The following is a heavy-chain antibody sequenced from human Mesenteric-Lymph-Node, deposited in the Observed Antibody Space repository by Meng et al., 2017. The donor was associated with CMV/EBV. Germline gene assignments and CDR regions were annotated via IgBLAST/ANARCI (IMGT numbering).Heavy chain of an antibody. CDR2: IKSKSDGGTT. J-gene: IGHJ4*02. V-gene: IGHV3-15*01. CDR1: GLTFSNAW. D-gene: IGHD3-3*01. CDR3: TTGGGEGPKTCYDFWTGYPRYDFFDY. Sequence: GESLKISCAASGLTFSNAWMSWVRQAPGKGLEWVGRIKSKSDGGTTDYAAPVKGRFTISRDDSKDTLFLQINGLKTEDTAVYYCTTGGGEGPKTCYDFWTGYPRYDFFDYWGQGTLVTVSS.